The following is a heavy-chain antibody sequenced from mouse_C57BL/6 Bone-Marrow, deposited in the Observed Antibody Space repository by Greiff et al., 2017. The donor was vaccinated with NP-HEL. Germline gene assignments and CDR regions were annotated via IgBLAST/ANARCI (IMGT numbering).Heavy chain of an antibody. Sequence: VQLQESGAELVRPGASVTLSCKASGYTSTDYEMHWVKQTPVHGLEWIGAIDPETGGTAYNQKFKGKAILTADKSSSTAYMELRSLTSEDSAVYYCTRFDGYYHYPDYWRHGTTLTVSS. CDR2: IDPETGGT. CDR1: GYTSTDYE. CDR3: TRFDGYYHYPDY. D-gene: IGHD2-3*01. J-gene: IGHJ2*01. V-gene: IGHV1-15*01.